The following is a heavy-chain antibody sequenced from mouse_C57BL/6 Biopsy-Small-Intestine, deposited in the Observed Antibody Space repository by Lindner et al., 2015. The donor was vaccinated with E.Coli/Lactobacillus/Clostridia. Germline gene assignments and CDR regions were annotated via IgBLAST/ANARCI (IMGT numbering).Heavy chain of an antibody. CDR1: GYTFTNYD. CDR3: ARDRDRYYGLGSYYDYYYGMDV. Sequence: SVKVSCKASGYTFTNYDINWVRQATGQGLEWMGWMNPNSGNTGYAQKFQGRVTITRNTSISTAYMELSGLRSEDTAVYYCARDRDRYYGLGSYYDYYYGMDVWGQGTTVTVSS. J-gene: IGHJ1*01. V-gene: IGHV1-84*02. CDR2: MNPNSGNT. D-gene: IGHD2-4*01.